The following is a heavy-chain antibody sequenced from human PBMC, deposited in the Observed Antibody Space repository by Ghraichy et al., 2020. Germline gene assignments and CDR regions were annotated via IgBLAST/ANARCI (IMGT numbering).Heavy chain of an antibody. D-gene: IGHD2-8*01. CDR3: ARATNPNFYSYYAMDV. Sequence: SETLSLTCTVSGGSVSSVSYAWIWIRQPPGKGLEWIGYVHYRGSTNYNPSLRSRLTVSVDTSKNQISLNLRSVTASDAAVYYCARATNPNFYSYYAMDVWGQETTVTVSS. CDR1: GGSVSSVSYA. J-gene: IGHJ6*02. CDR2: VHYRGST. V-gene: IGHV4-61*01.